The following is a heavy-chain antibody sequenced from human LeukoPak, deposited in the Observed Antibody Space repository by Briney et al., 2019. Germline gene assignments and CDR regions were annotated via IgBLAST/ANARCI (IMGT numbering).Heavy chain of an antibody. D-gene: IGHD4-17*01. Sequence: PSETLSLTCTVSGGSISSSSYYWGWIRQPPGKGLEWIGSIYYSGSTYYNPSLKSRVTISVDTSKNQFSLKLSSVTAADTAVYYCARDRSAYGDYVYDYWGQGTLVAVSS. CDR2: IYYSGST. CDR1: GGSISSSSYY. V-gene: IGHV4-39*07. J-gene: IGHJ4*02. CDR3: ARDRSAYGDYVYDY.